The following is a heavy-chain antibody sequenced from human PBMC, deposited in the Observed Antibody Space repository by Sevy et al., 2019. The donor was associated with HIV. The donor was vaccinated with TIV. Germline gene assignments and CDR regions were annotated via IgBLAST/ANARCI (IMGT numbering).Heavy chain of an antibody. CDR1: GFNFEEYT. CDR3: AKRRGGELTDVITDAYDI. V-gene: IGHV3-9*01. J-gene: IGHJ3*02. Sequence: GGSLRLSCAASGFNFEEYTMHWIRQRPGKGPEWVAGISYNSDSIAYVGAVKGRFSISRDNTEKTLFLQMDRLRLEDKGVYWCAKRRGGELTDVITDAYDIWGQGTKVTVSS. D-gene: IGHD1-26*01. CDR2: ISYNSDSI.